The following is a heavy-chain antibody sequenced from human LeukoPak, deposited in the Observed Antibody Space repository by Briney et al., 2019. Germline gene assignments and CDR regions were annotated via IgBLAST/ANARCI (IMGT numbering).Heavy chain of an antibody. D-gene: IGHD6-13*01. CDR3: ARVLRGYSSSWHIDY. CDR1: GFTVSSNY. CDR2: IYSGGST. Sequence: GGSLRLSCAAFGFTVSSNYMSWVRQAPGKGLEWVSVIYSGGSTYYADSVKGRFTISRDNSKNTLYLQMNSLRAEDTAVYYCARVLRGYSSSWHIDYWGQGTLVTVSS. J-gene: IGHJ4*02. V-gene: IGHV3-53*01.